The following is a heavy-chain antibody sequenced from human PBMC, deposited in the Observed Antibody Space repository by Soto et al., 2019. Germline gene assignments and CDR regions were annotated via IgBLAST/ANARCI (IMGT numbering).Heavy chain of an antibody. CDR3: ARDREYYDSSGLKPPWLDP. V-gene: IGHV1-18*04. CDR1: GYTFTSYG. CDR2: ISAYNGNT. D-gene: IGHD3-22*01. Sequence: ASVKVSCKASGYTFTSYGISWVRQAPGQGLEWMGWISAYNGNTNYAQKLQGRVTMTTDTSTSTAYMELRSLRSDDTAVYYCARDREYYDSSGLKPPWLDPWGQGTLVTVYS. J-gene: IGHJ5*02.